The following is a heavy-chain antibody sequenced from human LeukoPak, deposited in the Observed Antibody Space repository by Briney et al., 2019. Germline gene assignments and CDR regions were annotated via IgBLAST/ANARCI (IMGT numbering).Heavy chain of an antibody. CDR3: AKAGIYDYVWGSYLVD. CDR2: ISYDGSNK. D-gene: IGHD3-16*01. V-gene: IGHV3-30*18. J-gene: IGHJ4*02. CDR1: EFTFSSYG. Sequence: GRSLRLSCTASEFTFSSYGMHWVRQAPGKGLEWVAVISYDGSNKYYADSVKGRFTISRDNSKNTLYLQMNSLRAEDTAVYYCAKAGIYDYVWGSYLVDWGQGTLVTVSS.